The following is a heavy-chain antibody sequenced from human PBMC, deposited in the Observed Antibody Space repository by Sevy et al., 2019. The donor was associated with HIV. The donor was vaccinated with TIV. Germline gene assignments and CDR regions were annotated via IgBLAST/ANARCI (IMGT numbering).Heavy chain of an antibody. CDR1: GFTVSRNY. D-gene: IGHD6-19*01. CDR3: AGWSSAWTLFDY. V-gene: IGHV3-66*01. J-gene: IGHJ4*02. CDR2: IYSDGKT. Sequence: GGSLKLSCAASGFTVSRNYMSWVRQAPGKGLEWVSVIYSDGKTFYADSVQDRFTISRDNSKNTLYLQMNRLRAEDTAVYYCAGWSSAWTLFDYWGQGTLVTVSS.